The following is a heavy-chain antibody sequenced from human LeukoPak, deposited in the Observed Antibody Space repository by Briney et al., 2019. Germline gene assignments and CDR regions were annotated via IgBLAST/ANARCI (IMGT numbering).Heavy chain of an antibody. V-gene: IGHV3-74*03. D-gene: IGHD6-19*01. J-gene: IGHJ4*02. CDR3: AREAYGSGQRYSDF. CDR2: INDGGSYT. CDR1: GFTFSGYW. Sequence: PGGSLRLSCAASGFTFSGYWMHWVRQVPGKGLAWVSRINDGGSYTTYADSVEGRFTIFRDNAKNTLYLQMSSLRAEDTAMYFCAREAYGSGQRYSDFWGQGTLVTVSS.